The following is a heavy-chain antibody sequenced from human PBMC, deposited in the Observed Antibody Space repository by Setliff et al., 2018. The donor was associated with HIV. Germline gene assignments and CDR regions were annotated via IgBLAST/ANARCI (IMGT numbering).Heavy chain of an antibody. CDR3: ARVGYGDISGLDWFGP. Sequence: PSETLSLTCTVSGGSISSHYWSWIRQPLGKGLEWIGSIYYSGSTDYNPSLKSRVTITIDMSKNQFPLKLRSLTAADTAVYYCARVGYGDISGLDWFGPWGQGTLVTVSS. V-gene: IGHV4-59*11. D-gene: IGHD4-17*01. CDR2: IYYSGST. J-gene: IGHJ5*02. CDR1: GGSISSHY.